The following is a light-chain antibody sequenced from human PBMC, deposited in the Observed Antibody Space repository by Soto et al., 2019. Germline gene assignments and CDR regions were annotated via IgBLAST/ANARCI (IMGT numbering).Light chain of an antibody. V-gene: IGKV3-11*01. J-gene: IGKJ1*01. Sequence: EIVLTQSPATLSLSPAERASLSCRASQSVGSYLAWFQQTPGQAPRILIYDTSNRATGIPARFSGSGSGTDLTLTIGRLETEDFAVYYCQKRSDWPPTXGQGTKVDIK. CDR1: QSVGSY. CDR2: DTS. CDR3: QKRSDWPPT.